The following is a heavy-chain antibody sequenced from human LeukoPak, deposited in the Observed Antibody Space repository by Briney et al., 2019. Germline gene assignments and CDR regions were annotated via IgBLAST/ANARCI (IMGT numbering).Heavy chain of an antibody. CDR3: AKDRIVISFGDVSKH. CDR1: GFTFSSYA. Sequence: GGSLRLSCAASGFTFSSYAMSWVRQAPGKGLEWVSAISGSGGSTYYADSVKGRFTISRDNSKNTLYLQMNSLRVEDTAVYFCAKDRIVISFGDVSKHWGQGTLVTVSS. CDR2: ISGSGGST. V-gene: IGHV3-23*01. J-gene: IGHJ1*01. D-gene: IGHD3-10*01.